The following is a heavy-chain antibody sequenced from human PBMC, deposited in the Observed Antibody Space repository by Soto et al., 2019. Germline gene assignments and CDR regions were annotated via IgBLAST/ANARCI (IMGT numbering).Heavy chain of an antibody. CDR2: INPSGGST. D-gene: IGHD3-22*01. V-gene: IGHV1-46*01. CDR3: ARSRDYYDSSGYYPIHFDY. Sequence: QVQLVQSGAEVKKPGASVKVSCKASGYTFTSYYMHWVRQAPGQGLEWMGIINPSGGSTSYAQKFQGRVTMTRDTSMSTVYMELSSLRSEDTAVYYCARSRDYYDSSGYYPIHFDYWGQGTLVTVSS. J-gene: IGHJ4*02. CDR1: GYTFTSYY.